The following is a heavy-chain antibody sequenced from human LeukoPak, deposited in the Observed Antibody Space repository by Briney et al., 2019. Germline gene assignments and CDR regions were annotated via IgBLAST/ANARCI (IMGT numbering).Heavy chain of an antibody. CDR2: ISSSSSYI. V-gene: IGHV3-21*01. Sequence: GGSLRLSCAASGFTFSSYSMNWVRQAPGKGLEWVSSISSSSSYIYYADSVKGRFTISGDNAKNSLYLQMNSLRAEDTAVYYCARDTHTVTTFRYFDYWGQGTLVTVSS. J-gene: IGHJ4*02. CDR3: ARDTHTVTTFRYFDY. D-gene: IGHD4-17*01. CDR1: GFTFSSYS.